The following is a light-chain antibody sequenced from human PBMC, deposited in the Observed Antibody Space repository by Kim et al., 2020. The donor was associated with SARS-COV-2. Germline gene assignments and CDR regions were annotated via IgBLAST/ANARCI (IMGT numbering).Light chain of an antibody. J-gene: IGKJ4*01. CDR3: QQRQFWPPLT. CDR2: DAS. CDR1: QSVSSY. V-gene: IGKV3-11*01. Sequence: EVVLTQSPATLSLSPGERATLSCRASQSVSSYLVWYQQKTGQAPRLLIYDASNRATGIPARFSGSGSGTDFTLTISSLEPEDFAVYYCQQRQFWPPLTFGGGTKVDIK.